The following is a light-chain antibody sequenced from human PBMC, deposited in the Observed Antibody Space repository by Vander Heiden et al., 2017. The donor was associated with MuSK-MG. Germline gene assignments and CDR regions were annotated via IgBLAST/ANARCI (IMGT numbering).Light chain of an antibody. V-gene: IGKV1-39*01. CDR2: AAS. J-gene: IGKJ5*01. CDR1: QSISIY. CDR3: QQSYTTRT. Sequence: DIRLTQSPSSLSASVGDRVTITCRASQSISIYLNWYQHKAGNAPKLLIYAASRRQSGAPLRFSGSGSETDFTLTSSRLQPEDFATYYWQQSYTTRTFGQGTQLEIK.